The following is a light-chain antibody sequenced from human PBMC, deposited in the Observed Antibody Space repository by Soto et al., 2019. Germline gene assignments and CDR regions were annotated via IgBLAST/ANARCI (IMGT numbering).Light chain of an antibody. J-gene: IGKJ1*01. V-gene: IGKV3-15*01. CDR3: QQYNNWPPTWT. CDR1: QTIGSN. Sequence: EIVMTQSPATLSVSPGERGTLSCRSSQTIGSNFAWYQQKPGQPPRLLIYDASTRATDLPARFTGSGSGTDFTLTISSLQSEDFAVYYCQQYNNWPPTWTFGQGTKVDI. CDR2: DAS.